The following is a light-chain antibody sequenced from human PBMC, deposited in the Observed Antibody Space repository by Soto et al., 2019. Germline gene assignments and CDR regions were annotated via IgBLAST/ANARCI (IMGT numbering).Light chain of an antibody. J-gene: IGKJ2*01. CDR3: QEYDTWST. Sequence: EIVMTQSPATLSVSPGERATLSCRASQSVSANLAWYQQIPGQPPRLLIYGASTRATGIPARFSGSGSGTEFTLTISSLHSEDFAVYYCQEYDTWSTFGQGTKLEIK. CDR2: GAS. V-gene: IGKV3-15*01. CDR1: QSVSAN.